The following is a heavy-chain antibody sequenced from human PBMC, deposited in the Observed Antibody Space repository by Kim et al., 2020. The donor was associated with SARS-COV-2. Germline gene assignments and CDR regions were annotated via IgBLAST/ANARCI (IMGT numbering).Heavy chain of an antibody. CDR1: GGSISSGGYY. J-gene: IGHJ4*02. CDR2: IYYSGST. V-gene: IGHV4-31*03. CDR3: ASLGGNSSTSCCYFDY. Sequence: SETLSLTCTVSGGSISSGGYYWSWIRQHPGKGLEWIGYIYYSGSTYYNPSLKSRVTISVDTSKNQFSLKLSSVTAADTAVYYCASLGGNSSTSCCYFDYWGQGTLVTVSS. D-gene: IGHD2-2*01.